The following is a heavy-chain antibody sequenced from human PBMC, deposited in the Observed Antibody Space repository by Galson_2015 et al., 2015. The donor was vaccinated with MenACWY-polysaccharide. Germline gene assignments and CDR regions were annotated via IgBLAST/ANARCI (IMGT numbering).Heavy chain of an antibody. D-gene: IGHD2-2*01. J-gene: IGHJ5*02. CDR1: GFTVSSKY. CDR2: IYREGNT. Sequence: SLRLSCAASGFTVSSKYMTWVRQAPGKGLECVSIIYREGNTQYTDSVKGRFTISRDNSKNMLYLQMNSLRPEDTAMYYCATGSMGWALDPWGQGTLVTVSS. CDR3: ATGSMGWALDP. V-gene: IGHV3-66*02.